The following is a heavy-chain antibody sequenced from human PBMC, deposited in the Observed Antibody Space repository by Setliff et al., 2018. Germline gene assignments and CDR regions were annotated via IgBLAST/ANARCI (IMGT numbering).Heavy chain of an antibody. D-gene: IGHD1-26*01. CDR2: ISYDASNE. CDR1: GFAFSSYA. CDR3: ARGPSQIVGGTTYFDY. Sequence: SLRLSCAASASGFAFSSYAMNWVRQAPGKGLKWVAVISYDASNEYYADSVKGRFTISRDNSKNTLYLQMNSLRTEDTAVYYCARGPSQIVGGTTYFDYWGQGTLVTVSS. J-gene: IGHJ4*02. V-gene: IGHV3-30*16.